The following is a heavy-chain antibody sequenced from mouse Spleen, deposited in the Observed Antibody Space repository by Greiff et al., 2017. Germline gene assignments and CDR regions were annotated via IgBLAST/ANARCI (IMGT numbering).Heavy chain of an antibody. J-gene: IGHJ1*01. V-gene: IGHV1-26*01. D-gene: IGHD1-1*01. Sequence: EVQGVESGPDLVKPGASVKISCKASGYSFTGYYMHWVKQSHGKSLEWIGRVNPNNGGTSYNQKFKGKAILTVDKSSSTAYMELRSLTSEDSAVYYCARSMTTVVAREDWYFDVWGAGTTVTVSS. CDR2: VNPNNGGT. CDR3: ARSMTTVVAREDWYFDV. CDR1: GYSFTGYY.